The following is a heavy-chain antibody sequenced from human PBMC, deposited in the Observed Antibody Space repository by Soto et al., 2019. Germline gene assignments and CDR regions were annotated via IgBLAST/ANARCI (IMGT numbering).Heavy chain of an antibody. CDR2: IYYSGST. V-gene: IGHV4-39*01. J-gene: IGHJ4*02. CDR1: GGSISSSSYY. D-gene: IGHD3-10*01. Sequence: QLQLQESGPGLVKPSETLSLTCTVSGGSISSSSYYWGWIRQPPGKGLEWNGTIYYSGSTYYNPSLKSRVTISVDRSKNQFSLKLSSVTAADTAVYYCARRASGSYSDYWSQGTLVTVSS. CDR3: ARRASGSYSDY.